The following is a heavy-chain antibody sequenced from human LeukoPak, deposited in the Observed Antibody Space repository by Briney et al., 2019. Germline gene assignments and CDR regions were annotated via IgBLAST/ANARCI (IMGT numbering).Heavy chain of an antibody. CDR1: GFTFSSYS. V-gene: IGHV3-21*01. CDR2: ISSSSGYI. J-gene: IGHJ5*02. CDR3: ASGGVYSSSWYVFDP. D-gene: IGHD6-13*01. Sequence: GGSLRLSCAASGFTFSSYSMNWVRQAPGKGLEWVSSISSSSGYIYYADSVKGRFTISRDNAKNSLYLQMNSLRAEDTAVYYCASGGVYSSSWYVFDPWGQGTLVTVSS.